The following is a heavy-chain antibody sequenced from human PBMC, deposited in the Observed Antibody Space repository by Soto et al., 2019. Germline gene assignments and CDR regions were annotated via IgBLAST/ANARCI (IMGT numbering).Heavy chain of an antibody. D-gene: IGHD3-3*01. CDR2: IRSGANNYLT. Sequence: XGSLRLSCAAAGVSFSDSAMHWVRQAPGKGLEWIARIRSGANNYLTAYPASVTGRFTISRDDSKNTTYLQMDGLTSDDTAMYFCARGGGVGVNDFWGQGIMVTVSS. CDR1: GVSFSDSA. CDR3: ARGGGVGVNDF. J-gene: IGHJ4*02. V-gene: IGHV3-73*01.